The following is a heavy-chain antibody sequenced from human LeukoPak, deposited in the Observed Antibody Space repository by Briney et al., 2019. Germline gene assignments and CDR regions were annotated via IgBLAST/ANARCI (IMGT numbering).Heavy chain of an antibody. CDR1: GGSFSGYY. Sequence: PETLSLTCTVYGGSFSGYYWSWIRQPPGKGLEWIGEINHSGSTNYNPSLKSRVTISVDTSKNQLSLKLSSVTAADTAVYYCARGYCSSTSCHGFADYWGQGTLVTVSS. V-gene: IGHV4-34*01. CDR3: ARGYCSSTSCHGFADY. CDR2: INHSGST. D-gene: IGHD2-2*01. J-gene: IGHJ4*02.